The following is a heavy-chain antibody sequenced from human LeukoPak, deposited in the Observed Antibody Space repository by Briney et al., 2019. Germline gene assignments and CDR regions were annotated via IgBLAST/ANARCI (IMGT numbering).Heavy chain of an antibody. CDR3: AKDPYSGSPNWFDP. CDR2: IRYDGSNK. V-gene: IGHV3-30*02. D-gene: IGHD1-26*01. J-gene: IGHJ5*02. CDR1: GFTFSSYG. Sequence: GGSLRLSCAASGFTFSSYGVHWVRQAPGKGLEWVAFIRYDGSNKYYADSVKGRFTISRDNSKNTLYLQMNSLRAEDTAVYYCAKDPYSGSPNWFDPWGQGTLVTVSS.